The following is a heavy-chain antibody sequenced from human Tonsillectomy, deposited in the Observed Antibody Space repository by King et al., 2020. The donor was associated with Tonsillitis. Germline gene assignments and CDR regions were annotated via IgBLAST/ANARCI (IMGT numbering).Heavy chain of an antibody. V-gene: IGHV3-43*01. CDR3: AKETRGYYFDY. CDR2: ISWDGGST. Sequence: VQLVESGGVVVQPGGSLRLSCAASGFTFDDYTMHWVRQAPGKGLEWISLISWDGGSTYYADSVKGRFTISRDNSKNSLYLQMNNVRTEDTALYYCAKETRGYYFDYWGQGTLVTVS. J-gene: IGHJ4*02. D-gene: IGHD3-22*01. CDR1: GFTFDDYT.